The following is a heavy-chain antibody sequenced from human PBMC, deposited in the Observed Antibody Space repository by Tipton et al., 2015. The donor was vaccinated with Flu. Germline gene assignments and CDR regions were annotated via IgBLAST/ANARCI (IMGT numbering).Heavy chain of an antibody. J-gene: IGHJ4*02. D-gene: IGHD5-18*01. V-gene: IGHV3-11*01. CDR3: ARDVDTAMDFDY. Sequence: SLRLSCAASGFTFSDYYMSWIRQAPGKGLEWVSYISSSGSTIYYADSVKGRFTISRDNAKNSLYLQMNSLRAEDTAVYYCARDVDTAMDFDYWGQGTLVTVSS. CDR1: GFTFSDYY. CDR2: ISSSGSTI.